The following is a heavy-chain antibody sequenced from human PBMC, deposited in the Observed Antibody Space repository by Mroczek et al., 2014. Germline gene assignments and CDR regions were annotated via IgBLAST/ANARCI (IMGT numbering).Heavy chain of an antibody. D-gene: IGHD2-2*02. Sequence: ESGGGLVQPGGSLRLSCAASGFTFSSYAMSWVRQAPGKGLEWVSAISGSGGSTYYADSVKGRFTISRDNSKNTLYLQMNSLRAEDTAVYYCAKDIVGADCSSTSCYMGMGYYFDYWGQGTLVTVSS. CDR1: GFTFSSYA. CDR3: AKDIVGADCSSTSCYMGMGYYFDY. V-gene: IGHV3-23*01. J-gene: IGHJ4*02. CDR2: ISGSGGST.